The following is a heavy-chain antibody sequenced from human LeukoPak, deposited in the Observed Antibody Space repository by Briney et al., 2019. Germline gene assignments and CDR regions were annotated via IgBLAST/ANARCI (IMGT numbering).Heavy chain of an antibody. CDR3: ARAVGDFWSGYSAFDI. D-gene: IGHD3-3*01. CDR1: GGSISSGDYY. Sequence: SETLSLTCTVSGGSISSGDYYWSWIRQPPGKGLEGIGYIYYSGSTYYNPSLKSRVTISVDTSKNQFSLKLSSVTAADTAVYYCARAVGDFWSGYSAFDIWGQGTMVTVSS. V-gene: IGHV4-30-4*08. CDR2: IYYSGST. J-gene: IGHJ3*02.